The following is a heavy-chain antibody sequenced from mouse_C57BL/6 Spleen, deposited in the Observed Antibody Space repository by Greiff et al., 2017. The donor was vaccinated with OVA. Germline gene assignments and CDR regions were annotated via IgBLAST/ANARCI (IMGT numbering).Heavy chain of an antibody. CDR2: ISSGSSTI. Sequence: EVKLVESGGGLVKPGGSLKLSCAASGFTFSDYGMHWVRQAPEKGLEWVAYISSGSSTIYYAGTVKGRFTISRDNAKNTLFLQMTSLRSEDTAMYYCARSGTGAWFAYWGQGTLVTVSA. J-gene: IGHJ3*01. CDR3: ARSGTGAWFAY. V-gene: IGHV5-17*01. CDR1: GFTFSDYG. D-gene: IGHD4-1*01.